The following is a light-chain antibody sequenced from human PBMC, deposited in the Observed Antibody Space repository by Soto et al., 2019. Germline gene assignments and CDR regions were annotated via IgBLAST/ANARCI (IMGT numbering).Light chain of an antibody. CDR1: SSDGGDYNY. CDR2: DVS. J-gene: IGLJ3*02. V-gene: IGLV2-11*01. Sequence: QSALTQPRSVSGSPGQSVAISCTGTSSDGGDYNYVSWYQQYPGKAPELVIYDVSKRPSGVPDRFSGSKSGNTASLTISGLQAEDEADYYCCSFAGSYTFWVFGGGTKLTVL. CDR3: CSFAGSYTFWV.